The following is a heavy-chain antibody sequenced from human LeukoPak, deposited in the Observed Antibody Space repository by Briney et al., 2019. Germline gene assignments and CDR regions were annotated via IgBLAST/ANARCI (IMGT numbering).Heavy chain of an antibody. CDR3: AGNELKRGDDY. CDR2: IYYSGST. V-gene: IGHV4-59*12. J-gene: IGHJ4*02. CDR1: GGSISSYY. Sequence: SETLSLTCTVSGGSISSYYWSWIRQPPGKGLEWIGYIYYSGSTNYNPSLKSRVTISVDKSKNQFSLKLSSVTAADTAVYYCAGNELKRGDDYWGQGTLVTVSS. D-gene: IGHD1-1*01.